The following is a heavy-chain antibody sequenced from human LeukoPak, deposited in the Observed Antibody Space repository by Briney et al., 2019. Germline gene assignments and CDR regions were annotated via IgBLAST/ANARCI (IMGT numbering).Heavy chain of an antibody. Sequence: SETLSLTCTVSGGSISSRNYYWGWIRQPPGKGLEWIGSIYYSGSTYYNPSLKSRVTISVDTSKNQFSLKLSSVTAADTAVYYCASMAWFGELLPFDYWGQGTLVTVSS. CDR2: IYYSGST. J-gene: IGHJ4*02. D-gene: IGHD3-10*01. CDR3: ASMAWFGELLPFDY. V-gene: IGHV4-39*07. CDR1: GGSISSRNYY.